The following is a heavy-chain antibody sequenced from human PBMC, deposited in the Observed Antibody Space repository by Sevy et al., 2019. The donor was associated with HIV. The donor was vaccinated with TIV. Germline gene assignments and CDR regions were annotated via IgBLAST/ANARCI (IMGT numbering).Heavy chain of an antibody. Sequence: GGSLRLSCEASGFIFSSYSITWVRQAPGKGLEWVSSISSSSKYIYYEDSVKGRFTISRDNAKNSLFLQMNSLRAEDTAAYYCARDPAIAAAVTFDYWGQGTLVTVSS. V-gene: IGHV3-21*01. J-gene: IGHJ4*02. D-gene: IGHD6-13*01. CDR3: ARDPAIAAAVTFDY. CDR2: ISSSSKYI. CDR1: GFIFSSYS.